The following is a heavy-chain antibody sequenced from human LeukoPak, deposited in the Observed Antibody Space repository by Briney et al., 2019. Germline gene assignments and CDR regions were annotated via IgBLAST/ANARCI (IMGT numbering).Heavy chain of an antibody. CDR3: ARDLGGHGDYGLRFDY. D-gene: IGHD4-17*01. Sequence: GGSLRLSCAASGFTFSSYEMNWVRQAPGKGLEWVSYISSSGGTIYYADSVKGRFTISRDNAKNSLYLQMNSLRAEDTAVYYCARDLGGHGDYGLRFDYWGQGTLVTVSS. CDR2: ISSSGGTI. CDR1: GFTFSSYE. J-gene: IGHJ4*02. V-gene: IGHV3-48*03.